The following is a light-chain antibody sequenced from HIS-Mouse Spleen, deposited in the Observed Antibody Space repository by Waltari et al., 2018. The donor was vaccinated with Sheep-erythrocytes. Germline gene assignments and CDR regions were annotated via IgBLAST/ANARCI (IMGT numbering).Light chain of an antibody. V-gene: IGLV2-11*01. CDR3: CSYAGSYNHV. Sequence: QSALTQPRSVSGSPGQSVTISCTGTSSDVGGYNYVSWYQQHPGKAPKLMIYDLSKRPSGVPDRFSGSKSGNTASLTISGLQAEDEADYYCCSYAGSYNHVFATGTKVTVL. CDR2: DLS. CDR1: SSDVGGYNY. J-gene: IGLJ1*01.